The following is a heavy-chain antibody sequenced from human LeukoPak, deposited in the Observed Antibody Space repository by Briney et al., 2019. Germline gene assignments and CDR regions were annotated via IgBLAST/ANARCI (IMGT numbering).Heavy chain of an antibody. V-gene: IGHV3-48*04. CDR2: ISSSSSTI. D-gene: IGHD2-21*01. J-gene: IGHJ5*02. Sequence: PGGSLRLSCVVSGFSVSSFGMSWVRQAPGKGLEWVSYISSSSSTIYYADSVKGRFTISRDNAKNSLYLQMNSLRAEDTAVYYCAGWVSRRVVGWFDPWGQGTLVTVSS. CDR3: AGWVSRRVVGWFDP. CDR1: GFSVSSFG.